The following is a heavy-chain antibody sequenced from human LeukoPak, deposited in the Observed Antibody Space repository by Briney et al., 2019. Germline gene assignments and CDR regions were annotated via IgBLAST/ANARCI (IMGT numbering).Heavy chain of an antibody. D-gene: IGHD6-19*01. V-gene: IGHV1-69*05. CDR2: IIPIFGTA. CDR1: GGTFSSYA. Sequence: ASVKVSCKASGGTFSSYAISWVRQAPGQGLEWMGGIIPIFGTANYAQKFQGRVTITTDESTGTAYMELSSLRSEDTAVYYCARGGAVAGILEFHFDYWGQGTLVTVSS. CDR3: ARGGAVAGILEFHFDY. J-gene: IGHJ4*02.